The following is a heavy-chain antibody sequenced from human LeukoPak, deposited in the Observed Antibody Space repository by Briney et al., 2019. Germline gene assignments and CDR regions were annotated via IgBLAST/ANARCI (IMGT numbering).Heavy chain of an antibody. V-gene: IGHV1-2*02. CDR1: GYTFTGYY. CDR2: INPNGGGT. CDR3: ARERLRWGGDAFDI. Sequence: VASVKVSCKASGYTFTGYYMHWVRQAPGQGLEWIGWINPNGGGTNYAQQFQGRVTMTRDTSISTAYMELSRLRSDDTAVYYCARERLRWGGDAFDIWGQGTMVTVSS. D-gene: IGHD5-12*01. J-gene: IGHJ3*02.